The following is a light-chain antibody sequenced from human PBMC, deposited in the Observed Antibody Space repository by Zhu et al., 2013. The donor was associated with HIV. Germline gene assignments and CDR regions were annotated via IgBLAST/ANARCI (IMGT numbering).Light chain of an antibody. Sequence: EIVLTQSPGTLSLSPGERATLSCRASQSVSNRYLAWYQQTPGQAPRLLIYAASRRAAGVPDRFSGSGSGTDFTLTINSLQPEDFATYYCQQSYSIPFTFGPGTKVDFK. CDR2: AAS. V-gene: IGKV3-20*01. J-gene: IGKJ3*01. CDR3: QQSYSIPFT. CDR1: QSVSNRY.